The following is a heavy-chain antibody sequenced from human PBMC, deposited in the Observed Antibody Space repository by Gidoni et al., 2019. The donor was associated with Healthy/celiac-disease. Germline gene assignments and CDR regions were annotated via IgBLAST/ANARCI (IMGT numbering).Heavy chain of an antibody. CDR3: ARAGYSSGWYGGNYYYYGMDV. V-gene: IGHV3-21*01. CDR1: GFTFSSYS. D-gene: IGHD6-19*01. J-gene: IGHJ6*02. CDR2: ISSSSSYI. Sequence: EVQLVESGGGLVKPGGSLRLSCAASGFTFSSYSMNWVRQAPGKGLEWVSSISSSSSYIYYADSVKGRFTISRENAKNSLYLQMNSLRAEDTAVYYCARAGYSSGWYGGNYYYYGMDVWGQGTTVTVSS.